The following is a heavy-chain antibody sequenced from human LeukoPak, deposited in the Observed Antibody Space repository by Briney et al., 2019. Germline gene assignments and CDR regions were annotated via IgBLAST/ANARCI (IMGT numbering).Heavy chain of an antibody. CDR2: ISSSGSTI. CDR1: GFTFSNYE. Sequence: GGSLRLSCAASGFTFSNYEINWVRQAPGKGLEWVSYISSSGSTIYYADSVKGRFTISRDNAKNSLYLQMNNLRAEDTAAYYCARPYCSGNSCYGYFDYWGQGTLVTVSS. CDR3: ARPYCSGNSCYGYFDY. J-gene: IGHJ4*02. V-gene: IGHV3-48*03. D-gene: IGHD2-15*01.